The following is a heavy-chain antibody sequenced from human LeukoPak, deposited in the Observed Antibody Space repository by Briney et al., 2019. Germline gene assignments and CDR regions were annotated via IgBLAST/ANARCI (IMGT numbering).Heavy chain of an antibody. CDR3: ARDGVVGVTRYYYYYYMDV. CDR1: GFTFSSYG. D-gene: IGHD1-26*01. V-gene: IGHV3-23*01. CDR2: ISGSGGST. J-gene: IGHJ6*03. Sequence: PGETLRLSCAASGFTFSSYGMSWVRQAPGKGLEWVSGISGSGGSTYYADSVKGRFTISRDNAKNSLYLQMNSLRAEDTAFYYCARDGVVGVTRYYYYYYMDVWGKGTTVTVSS.